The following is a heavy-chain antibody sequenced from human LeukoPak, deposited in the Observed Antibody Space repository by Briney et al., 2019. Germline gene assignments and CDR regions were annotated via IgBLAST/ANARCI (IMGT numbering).Heavy chain of an antibody. Sequence: PGGSLRLSCAASGFTFSSYGMHWVRQAPGKGLEWVAFIRYDGGNTYYVDSVKGRFTISRDNSKNTLYLQMNSLRAEDTAVYYCAKHLFTGSYTSTFDYWGQETLVTVSS. J-gene: IGHJ4*02. V-gene: IGHV3-30*02. CDR3: AKHLFTGSYTSTFDY. CDR1: GFTFSSYG. D-gene: IGHD1-26*01. CDR2: IRYDGGNT.